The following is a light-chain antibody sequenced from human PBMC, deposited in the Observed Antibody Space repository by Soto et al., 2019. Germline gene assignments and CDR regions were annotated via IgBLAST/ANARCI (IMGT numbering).Light chain of an antibody. V-gene: IGLV2-14*01. CDR3: TSYTTSSTYV. Sequence: QSALTQPASASGSPGQSITISCTGTSSDVGGYNYVSWYQQSPGKAPKLMIYEVSNRPSGVSNRFSGSKSGNTASLTISGLQAEDEADYYCTSYTTSSTYVFGTGTKVTVL. CDR2: EVS. CDR1: SSDVGGYNY. J-gene: IGLJ1*01.